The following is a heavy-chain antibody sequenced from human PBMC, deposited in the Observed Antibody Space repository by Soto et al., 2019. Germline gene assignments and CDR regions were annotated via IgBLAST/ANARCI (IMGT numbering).Heavy chain of an antibody. CDR2: IWYDGSNK. V-gene: IGHV3-33*01. CDR3: VCVLRYFDETY. CDR1: GFTFSSYG. Sequence: QVQLVESGGGVVQPGRSLRLSCAASGFTFSSYGMHWVRQAPGKGLGWVAVIWYDGSNKYYADSVKGRFTISRDNSKNTLYLQMNSLRAEDTAVYYCVCVLRYFDETYWGQGTLVSVSS. D-gene: IGHD3-9*01. J-gene: IGHJ4*02.